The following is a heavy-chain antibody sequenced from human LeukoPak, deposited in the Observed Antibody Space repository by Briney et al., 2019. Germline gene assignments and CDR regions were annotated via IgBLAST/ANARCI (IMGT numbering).Heavy chain of an antibody. V-gene: IGHV4-30-2*01. CDR2: IYYSGST. CDR1: GGSISSGGYS. CDR3: ARSSGAFDI. Sequence: KPSQTLSLTCAVSGGSISSGGYSWSWIRQPPGKGLEWIGYIYYSGSTYYNPSLKSRVTISVDRSKNQFSLKLSSVTAADTAVYYCARSSGAFDIWGQGTMVTVSS. J-gene: IGHJ3*02. D-gene: IGHD1-26*01.